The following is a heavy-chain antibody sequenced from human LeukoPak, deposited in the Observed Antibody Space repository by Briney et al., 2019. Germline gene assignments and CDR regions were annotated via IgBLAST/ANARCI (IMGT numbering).Heavy chain of an antibody. J-gene: IGHJ4*02. CDR1: GFALSTSGMR. CDR2: IDWDDDK. D-gene: IGHD2-15*01. Sequence: SGPTLVNPTQTLTLTCTFSGFALSTSGMRVSWIRQPPGKALEWLARIDWDDDKFYSTSLQTRLTISKDTSKNQVVLTMTNMDPVDTATYYCAREGRHIDYWGQGTLVTVSS. CDR3: AREGRHIDY. V-gene: IGHV2-70*04.